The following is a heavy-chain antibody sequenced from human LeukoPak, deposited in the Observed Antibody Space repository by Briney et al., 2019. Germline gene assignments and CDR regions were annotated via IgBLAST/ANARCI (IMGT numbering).Heavy chain of an antibody. Sequence: GASVKVSCKVSGYTLTELSMHWVRQAPGQGLEWMGIINPSGGSTSYAQKFQGRVTMTRDTSTSTVYMELSSLRSEDTAVYYCASLTGEFDYWGQGTLVTVSS. V-gene: IGHV1-46*01. D-gene: IGHD7-27*01. J-gene: IGHJ4*02. CDR2: INPSGGST. CDR1: GYTLTELS. CDR3: ASLTGEFDY.